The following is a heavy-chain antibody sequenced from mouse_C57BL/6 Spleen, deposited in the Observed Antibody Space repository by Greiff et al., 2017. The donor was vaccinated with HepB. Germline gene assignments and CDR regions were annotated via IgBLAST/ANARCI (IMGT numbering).Heavy chain of an antibody. CDR3: ARSSDYITLRYWYFDV. D-gene: IGHD2-12*01. Sequence: QVQLQQPGTELVKPGASVKLSCKASGYTFTSYWMHWVKQRPGQGLEWIGNINPSNGGTNYNEKFKSKATLTVDKSSSTAYMQLSSLTSEDSAVDYCARSSDYITLRYWYFDVWGTGTTVTVSS. J-gene: IGHJ1*03. CDR1: GYTFTSYW. CDR2: INPSNGGT. V-gene: IGHV1-53*01.